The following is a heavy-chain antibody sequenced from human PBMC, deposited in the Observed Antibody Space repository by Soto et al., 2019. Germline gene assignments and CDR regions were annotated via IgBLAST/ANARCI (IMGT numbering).Heavy chain of an antibody. Sequence: QLHLVQSGAEVKKAGSSVKVSCKASGGTVSSYAFTWVRQAPGKRLEWMGVFRPIFASAHYAPKFQGRITITADESTRTAYMELRGLTSEESGIYYCARDVSWGITCVRGYDLGGQVTQVTVAS. CDR2: FRPIFASA. V-gene: IGHV1-69*01. J-gene: IGHJ4*02. D-gene: IGHD3-10*02. CDR3: ARDVSWGITCVRGYDL. CDR1: GGTVSSYA.